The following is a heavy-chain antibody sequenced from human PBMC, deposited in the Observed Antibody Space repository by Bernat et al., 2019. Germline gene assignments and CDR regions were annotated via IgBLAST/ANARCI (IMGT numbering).Heavy chain of an antibody. D-gene: IGHD2-21*02. Sequence: QVQLQESGPGLVKPSETLSLTCTVSGGSISSYYWSWIRQPPGKGLEWIGYIYYSGSTNYNPSLKSRVTISVDTSKNQFSLKLSSVTAADTAVYYCARVGDPYCGGDCYPYWGQGTLVTVSS. V-gene: IGHV4-59*01. CDR3: ARVGDPYCGGDCYPY. J-gene: IGHJ4*02. CDR1: GGSISSYY. CDR2: IYYSGST.